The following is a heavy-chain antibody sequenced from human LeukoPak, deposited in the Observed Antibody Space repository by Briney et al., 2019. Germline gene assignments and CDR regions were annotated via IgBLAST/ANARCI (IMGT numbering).Heavy chain of an antibody. D-gene: IGHD1-26*01. CDR1: GYTFTSYD. Sequence: ASVKVSCKASGYTFTSYDINWVRQATGQGLEWMGWMNPNSGNTGYAQKFQGRVTMTRNTSISTAYMELSSLRSEDTAVYYCARVNSGSCQDHHDYWGQGTLATVSS. V-gene: IGHV1-8*01. J-gene: IGHJ4*02. CDR3: ARVNSGSCQDHHDY. CDR2: MNPNSGNT.